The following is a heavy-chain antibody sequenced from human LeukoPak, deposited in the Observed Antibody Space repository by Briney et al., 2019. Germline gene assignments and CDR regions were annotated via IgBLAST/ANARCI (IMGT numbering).Heavy chain of an antibody. CDR1: GFTFSDYY. D-gene: IGHD3-9*01. CDR2: ISSSGSTI. V-gene: IGHV3-11*01. J-gene: IGHJ4*02. CDR3: ARGLRYFASNVPSDY. Sequence: TAGGSLRLSCAASGFTFSDYYMSWIRQAPGKGLEWVSSISSSGSTIYYADSVKGRFTISRDNAKNSLYLQMNSLRAEDTAVYYCARGLRYFASNVPSDYWGQGTLVTVSS.